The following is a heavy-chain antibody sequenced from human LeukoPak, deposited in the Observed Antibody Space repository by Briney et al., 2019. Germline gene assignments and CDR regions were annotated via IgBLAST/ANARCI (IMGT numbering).Heavy chain of an antibody. CDR2: INTDGSST. CDR3: ARDRIAARPEYFDY. CDR1: GFTFSSYW. J-gene: IGHJ4*02. Sequence: GGSLRLSCAASGFTFSSYWMHWVRQAPGKGLVWVSRINTDGSSTSYADSVKGRFTISRDNAKNTLFLQMNSLRAEDTAVYYCARDRIAARPEYFDYWGQGTLVTVSS. D-gene: IGHD6-6*01. V-gene: IGHV3-74*01.